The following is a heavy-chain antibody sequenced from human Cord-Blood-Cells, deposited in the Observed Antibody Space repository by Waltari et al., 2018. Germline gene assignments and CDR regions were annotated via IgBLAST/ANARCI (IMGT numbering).Heavy chain of an antibody. CDR3: ARVGYSSSGADAFDI. CDR1: GGSFSGYY. J-gene: IGHJ3*02. D-gene: IGHD6-13*01. V-gene: IGHV4-34*01. CDR2: INHSGST. Sequence: QVQLQQWGAGLLKPSETLSLTCAVYGGSFSGYYWTWIRQPPGKGLEWIGEINHSGSTNYHPSLKSRVTISVDTSKNQFSLKLSSVTAADTAVYYCARVGYSSSGADAFDIWGQGTMVTVSS.